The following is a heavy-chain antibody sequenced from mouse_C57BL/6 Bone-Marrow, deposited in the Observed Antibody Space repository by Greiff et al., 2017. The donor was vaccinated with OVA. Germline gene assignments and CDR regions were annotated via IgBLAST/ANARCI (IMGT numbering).Heavy chain of an antibody. CDR2: ISSGGSYT. J-gene: IGHJ3*01. CDR3: ARQRYYGSSSWFAY. V-gene: IGHV5-6*01. Sequence: DVQLVESGGDLVKPGGSLKLSCAASGFTFSSYGMSWVRQTPDKRLEWVATISSGGSYTYYPDSVKGRFTISRDNAKNTLYLQMSSLKSEDTAMYYCARQRYYGSSSWFAYWGQGTLVTVSA. CDR1: GFTFSSYG. D-gene: IGHD1-1*01.